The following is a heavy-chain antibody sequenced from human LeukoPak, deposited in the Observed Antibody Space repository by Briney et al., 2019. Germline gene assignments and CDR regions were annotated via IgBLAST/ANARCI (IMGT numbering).Heavy chain of an antibody. J-gene: IGHJ4*02. V-gene: IGHV3-7*01. CDR3: ARDKIVGATALDY. D-gene: IGHD1-26*01. CDR1: GFTFSSYW. CDR2: IKHDGSET. Sequence: GGSLRLSCTTPGFTFSSYWMSWVRQAPGKGLEWVANIKHDGSETYHVDSVKGRFTISRDNAQNSLYLQMDSLRAEDAGVYYCARDKIVGATALDYWGQGTLVTVSS.